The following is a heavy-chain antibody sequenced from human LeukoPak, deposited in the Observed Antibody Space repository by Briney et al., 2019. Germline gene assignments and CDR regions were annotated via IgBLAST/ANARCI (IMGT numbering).Heavy chain of an antibody. Sequence: GGSLRLSCAASGFTVSSNYMSWVRQAPGKGLGWVSVIYSGGSTYYADSVKGRFTISRDNSKNTLYLQMNSLRAEDTAVYYCARDRLVYDYDNSGDLDYWGQGTLVTVSS. V-gene: IGHV3-53*01. CDR1: GFTVSSNY. CDR3: ARDRLVYDYDNSGDLDY. D-gene: IGHD3-22*01. CDR2: IYSGGST. J-gene: IGHJ4*02.